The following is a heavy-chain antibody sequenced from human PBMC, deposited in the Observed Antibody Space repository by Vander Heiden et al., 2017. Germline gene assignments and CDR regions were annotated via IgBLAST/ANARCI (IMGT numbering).Heavy chain of an antibody. J-gene: IGHJ3*02. Sequence: QVQLVQSGPEVKKPGASVKVSCKASGDTFTGYYIHWARQAPGQGLEWMGWINPDNGATNYAQKFQGRVSMTRDTSISTSYMELTRRTGDDTAVYFCARGAPSDDAFDSGGKGTMVTVSS. CDR3: ARGAPSDDAFDS. V-gene: IGHV1-2*02. CDR2: INPDNGAT. CDR1: GDTFTGYY.